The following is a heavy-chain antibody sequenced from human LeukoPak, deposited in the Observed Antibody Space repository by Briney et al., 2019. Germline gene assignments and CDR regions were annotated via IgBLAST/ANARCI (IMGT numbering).Heavy chain of an antibody. J-gene: IGHJ4*02. V-gene: IGHV3-7*05. CDR2: IKQDGSEK. CDR3: AREGDSSGYYAYFDY. Sequence: GGSLRLSCAASGFTVSSNYMSWVRQAPGKGLEWVANIKQDGSEKYYVDSVKGRFTISRDNAKNSLYLQMNSLRAEDTAVYYCAREGDSSGYYAYFDYWGQGTLVTVSS. CDR1: GFTVSSNY. D-gene: IGHD3-22*01.